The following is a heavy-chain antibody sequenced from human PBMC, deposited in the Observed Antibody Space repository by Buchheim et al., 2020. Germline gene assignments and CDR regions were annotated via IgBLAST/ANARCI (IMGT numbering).Heavy chain of an antibody. Sequence: QVQLVESGGGVVQPGRSLRLSCAASGFTFSSYAMHWVRQAPGKGLEWVAVISYDGSNKYYADSVKGRFTISRDNSKNTLYLQMNSLRAEDTAVYYCARDKERIILWFEIGSGYFDLWGRGTL. V-gene: IGHV3-30-3*01. CDR2: ISYDGSNK. CDR3: ARDKERIILWFEIGSGYFDL. J-gene: IGHJ2*01. D-gene: IGHD3-10*01. CDR1: GFTFSSYA.